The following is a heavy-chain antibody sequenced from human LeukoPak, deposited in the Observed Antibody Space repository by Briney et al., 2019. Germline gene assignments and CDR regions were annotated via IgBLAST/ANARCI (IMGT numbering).Heavy chain of an antibody. CDR1: GGSISSGSYY. V-gene: IGHV4-61*02. Sequence: PSETLSLTCTVSGGSISSGSYYWSWIRQPAGKGLEWIGRIYTSESTNYNPSLKSRVTISVDTSKNQFSLKLSSVTAADTAVYYCARGGGGVITTSFDYWGQGTLVTVSS. CDR3: ARGGGGVITTSFDY. J-gene: IGHJ4*02. CDR2: IYTSEST. D-gene: IGHD3-10*01.